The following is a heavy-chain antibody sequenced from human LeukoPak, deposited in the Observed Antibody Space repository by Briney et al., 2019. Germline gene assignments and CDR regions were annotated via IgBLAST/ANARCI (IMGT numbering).Heavy chain of an antibody. CDR3: TRRVNYYDSSGYYYQGAFDI. CDR1: GYSFTSYW. J-gene: IGHJ3*02. V-gene: IGHV5-51*01. CDR2: IYPGDSHP. D-gene: IGHD3-22*01. Sequence: GESLKISCKGSGYSFTSYWIGWARQMPGKGLEWMGIIYPGDSHPRYSPSFQGHVTISADKSVTTAYLQWSSLKASDTAIYYCTRRVNYYDSSGYYYQGAFDIWGQGTMVTVSS.